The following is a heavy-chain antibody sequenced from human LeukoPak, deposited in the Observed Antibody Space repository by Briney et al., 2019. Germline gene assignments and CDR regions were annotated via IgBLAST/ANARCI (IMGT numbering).Heavy chain of an antibody. V-gene: IGHV3-33*01. Sequence: GGSLRLSCAASGFTFSSYGMHWVRQAPGKGLEWVALIWYDGNNKYYADSVKGRFTISRDNSKNTLYLQLNSLRAEDTAVYYCARQHCSGGDCYFFDWGQGTLVTVSS. J-gene: IGHJ4*02. CDR1: GFTFSSYG. CDR2: IWYDGNNK. D-gene: IGHD2-15*01. CDR3: ARQHCSGGDCYFFD.